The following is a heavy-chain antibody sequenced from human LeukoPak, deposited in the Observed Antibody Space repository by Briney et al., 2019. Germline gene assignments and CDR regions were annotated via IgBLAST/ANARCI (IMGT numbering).Heavy chain of an antibody. CDR3: AREGTGTGTTDY. Sequence: SVKVSCKASGGTFSSYAISWVRQAPGQGLEWMGRIIPILGIANYAQKFQGRVTITADESTSTAYMELSSLRSEDAAVYYCAREGTGTGTTDYWGQGTLVTVSS. D-gene: IGHD1-7*01. CDR2: IIPILGIA. J-gene: IGHJ4*02. V-gene: IGHV1-69*04. CDR1: GGTFSSYA.